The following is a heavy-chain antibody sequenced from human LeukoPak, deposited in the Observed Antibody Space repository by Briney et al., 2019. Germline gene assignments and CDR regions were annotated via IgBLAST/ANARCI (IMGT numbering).Heavy chain of an antibody. CDR1: GFTFSAYA. J-gene: IGHJ3*02. D-gene: IGHD4-17*01. CDR2: IRGGGTSE. Sequence: GGSLRPSCTASGFTFSAYAMMWVRQAPGKGPEWVSAIRGGGTSEFYADSVKGRFRISRDNSKDTLFLQMNSLRAEDTAVYYCARDPNGDYIGAFDMWGPGTMVTVSS. CDR3: ARDPNGDYIGAFDM. V-gene: IGHV3-23*01.